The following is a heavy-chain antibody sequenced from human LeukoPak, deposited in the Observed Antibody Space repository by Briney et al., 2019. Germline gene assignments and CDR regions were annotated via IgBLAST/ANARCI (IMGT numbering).Heavy chain of an antibody. V-gene: IGHV4-34*01. Sequence: PSETLSLTCAVYGGSFSGYYWSWIRQPPGKGLEWIGEINHSGSTNYNPSLKSRVTISVDTSKNQFSLKLSSVTAADTAVYYCARGPRSSSSWYLPPLRYGMDVWGQGTTVTVSS. CDR2: INHSGST. CDR3: ARGPRSSSSWYLPPLRYGMDV. J-gene: IGHJ6*02. CDR1: GGSFSGYY. D-gene: IGHD6-13*01.